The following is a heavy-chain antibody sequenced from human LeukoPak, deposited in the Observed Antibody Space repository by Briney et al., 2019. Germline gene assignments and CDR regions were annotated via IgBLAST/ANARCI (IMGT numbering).Heavy chain of an antibody. CDR2: INPSGGA. J-gene: IGHJ4*02. Sequence: SQTLSLTCTVSGGSISSGGYYWSWIRQPPGKGLEWIGEINPSGGANYNPSLKSRVTMSVDTSKNQFSLKLTSVTAADTAVYYCARVEVGVGPDYWGQKTLVTVSS. CDR3: ARVEVGVGPDY. CDR1: GGSISSGGYY. V-gene: IGHV4-30-2*01. D-gene: IGHD3-10*01.